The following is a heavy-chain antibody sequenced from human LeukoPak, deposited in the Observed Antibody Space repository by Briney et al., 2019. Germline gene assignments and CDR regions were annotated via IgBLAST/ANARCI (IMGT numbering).Heavy chain of an antibody. CDR3: ARGIRFLEWLSGFDY. Sequence: PGGSLRLSCAASGFTVSSNYMSWVRQAPGKGLEWVSVIYSGGSTYYADSVKGRFTISRDNAKNSLYLQMDSLRVEDTALYYCARGIRFLEWLSGFDYWGQGTLVTVSS. CDR1: GFTVSSNY. V-gene: IGHV3-53*01. J-gene: IGHJ4*02. CDR2: IYSGGST. D-gene: IGHD3-3*01.